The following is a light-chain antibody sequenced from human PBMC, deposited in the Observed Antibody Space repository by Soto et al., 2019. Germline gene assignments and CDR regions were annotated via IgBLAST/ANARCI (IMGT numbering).Light chain of an antibody. Sequence: QSALTQPASVSGSPGQSITISCTGTSSDVGSYNRVSWYQQPPGTAPKLIIYEVRNRPTGVSNRFSGSKSGNTAYLTISGLQAEDEADYFCNSYTTIGTYVLGTWSKLTVL. CDR3: NSYTTIGTYV. CDR2: EVR. J-gene: IGLJ1*01. CDR1: SSDVGSYNR. V-gene: IGLV2-14*01.